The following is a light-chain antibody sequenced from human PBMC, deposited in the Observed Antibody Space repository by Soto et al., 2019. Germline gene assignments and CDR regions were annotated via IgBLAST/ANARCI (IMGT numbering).Light chain of an antibody. CDR2: GAS. J-gene: IGKJ2*01. Sequence: EIVLTQSPGTLSLSPGERATLSCRASQSISSNYLAWYQQKPGQAPRLLIYGASSRATGIPDRLSGSGSGTDFTLTISRLEPEDFAVYYCQQYGSSPPYTFGQGTKLEIK. CDR1: QSISSNY. V-gene: IGKV3-20*01. CDR3: QQYGSSPPYT.